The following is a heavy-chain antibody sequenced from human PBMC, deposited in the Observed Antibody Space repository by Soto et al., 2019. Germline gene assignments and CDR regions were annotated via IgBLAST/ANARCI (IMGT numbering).Heavy chain of an antibody. CDR3: ARQGSNGAYVYFPMDV. J-gene: IGHJ6*02. D-gene: IGHD3-16*01. CDR2: IYPGDSDT. V-gene: IGHV5-51*01. Sequence: GESLKISCKGSEYGFNSYWIGWVRQMPGKGLEWIGMIYPGDSDTTYSPSFEGQVTMSVDKSISTAYLQWSSLKASDSATYHCARQGSNGAYVYFPMDVWGQGTTVTVSS. CDR1: EYGFNSYW.